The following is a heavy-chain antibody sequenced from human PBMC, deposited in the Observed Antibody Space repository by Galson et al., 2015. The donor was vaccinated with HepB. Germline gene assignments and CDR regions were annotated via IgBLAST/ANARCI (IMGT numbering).Heavy chain of an antibody. CDR2: IFAGGGNT. V-gene: IGHV1-46*01. Sequence: SVKVSCKASGYTLTNYHFHWVRQAPGQGPEWMGKIFAGGGNTRYAERFQGRVTLTRDSSTSTICMEVSSLRSDDTAVYYCARETPDTYYFDYWGQGTLVTVSS. CDR3: ARETPDTYYFDY. D-gene: IGHD2-15*01. CDR1: GYTLTNYH. J-gene: IGHJ4*02.